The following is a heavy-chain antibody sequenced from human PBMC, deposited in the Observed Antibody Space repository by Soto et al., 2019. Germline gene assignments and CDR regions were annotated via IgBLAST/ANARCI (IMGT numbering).Heavy chain of an antibody. CDR3: ARVTAAAGIPYYCYYGMDV. D-gene: IGHD6-13*01. CDR1: DYTFTSYG. V-gene: IGHV1-18*01. CDR2: ISASNGNT. J-gene: IGHJ6*02. Sequence: ASVNVSCKASDYTFTSYGISWVRQSPGQGLEWMGWISASNGNTNYAQKLQGRVTMTTDTSTSTAYMELRSLRSDDTAVYYCARVTAAAGIPYYCYYGMDVWGQGTTVTVSS.